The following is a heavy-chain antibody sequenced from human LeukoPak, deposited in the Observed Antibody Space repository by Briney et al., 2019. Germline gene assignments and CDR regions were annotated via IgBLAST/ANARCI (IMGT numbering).Heavy chain of an antibody. V-gene: IGHV3-9*01. D-gene: IGHD3-10*01. CDR2: ITWNSDTI. CDR1: GFIFSSYS. Sequence: PGGSLRLSCAASGFIFSSYSMNWVRQAPGKGLEWVSGITWNSDTIAYADSVKGRFTISRDNAKNSLYLQMNSLRTEDTALYYCAKDILSDYYGSGSLGAWGQGTLVTVSS. CDR3: AKDILSDYYGSGSLGA. J-gene: IGHJ5*02.